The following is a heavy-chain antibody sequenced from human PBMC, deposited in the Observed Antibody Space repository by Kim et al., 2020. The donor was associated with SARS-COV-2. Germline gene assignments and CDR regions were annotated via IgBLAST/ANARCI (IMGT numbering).Heavy chain of an antibody. CDR3: TRDGTMIVVANDAFDI. J-gene: IGHJ3*02. D-gene: IGHD3-22*01. Sequence: GGSLRLSCTASGFTFGDYAMSWFRQAPGKGLEWVGFIRSKAYGGTTEYAASVKGRFTISRDDSKSIAYLQMNSLKTEDTAVYYCTRDGTMIVVANDAFDIWGQGTMVTVSS. V-gene: IGHV3-49*03. CDR1: GFTFGDYA. CDR2: IRSKAYGGTT.